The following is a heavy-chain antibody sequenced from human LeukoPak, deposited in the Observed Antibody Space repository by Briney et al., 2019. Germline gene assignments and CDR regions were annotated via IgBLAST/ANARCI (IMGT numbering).Heavy chain of an antibody. CDR1: GYSFATYW. Sequence: GESLKISCRGSGYSFATYWIGWVRQMPGKGLEWMGMIYPGDSDTRYSPSFQGQVTISADKSISTAYLQWSSLKASDTAMYYCARRYYYDSSVRAFDIWGQGTMVTVSS. CDR2: IYPGDSDT. J-gene: IGHJ3*02. V-gene: IGHV5-51*01. D-gene: IGHD3-22*01. CDR3: ARRYYYDSSVRAFDI.